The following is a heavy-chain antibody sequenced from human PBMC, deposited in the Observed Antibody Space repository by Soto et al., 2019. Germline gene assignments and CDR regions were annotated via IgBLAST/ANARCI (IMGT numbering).Heavy chain of an antibody. J-gene: IGHJ5*02. CDR1: GYTFTSYG. Sequence: QVQLVQSGAEVKKPGASVKVSCKASGYTFTSYGISWVRQAPGQGLERMGWISAYNGNTNEAQKLRSRVTMTPHTATRAAYIEQRTMRAHDTAVYYCARTGILTTLGWFDPWGQGTLVTVSS. CDR2: ISAYNGNT. D-gene: IGHD3-9*01. V-gene: IGHV1-18*01. CDR3: ARTGILTTLGWFDP.